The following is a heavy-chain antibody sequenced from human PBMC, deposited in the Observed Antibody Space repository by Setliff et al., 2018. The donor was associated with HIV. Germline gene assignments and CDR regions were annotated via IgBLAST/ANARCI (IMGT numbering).Heavy chain of an antibody. V-gene: IGHV4-39*07. CDR3: AREDYYYYGMDV. CDR1: GGSINSTSYY. Sequence: SETLSLTCTVSGGSINSTSYYWGWIRQPPGKGLEWIGSIYYSGRTNYNPSLKGRVTMSVDTSKNQFSLNLSSVTAADTAVYYCAREDYYYYGMDVWGQGTTVTVSS. J-gene: IGHJ6*02. CDR2: IYYSGRT.